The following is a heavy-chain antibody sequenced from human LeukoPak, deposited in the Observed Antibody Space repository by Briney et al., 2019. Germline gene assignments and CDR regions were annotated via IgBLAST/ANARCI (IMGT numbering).Heavy chain of an antibody. Sequence: GGSLRLSCAASGFTFSSYWRNWARQAPGKGLEWVASINHNGNVNYYVDSVKGRFTISRDNAKNSLYLQMSNLRAEDTAVYFCARGGGLDVWGQGATVTVSS. J-gene: IGHJ6*02. CDR2: INHNGNVN. V-gene: IGHV3-7*03. CDR3: ARGGGLDV. CDR1: GFTFSSYW. D-gene: IGHD3-16*01.